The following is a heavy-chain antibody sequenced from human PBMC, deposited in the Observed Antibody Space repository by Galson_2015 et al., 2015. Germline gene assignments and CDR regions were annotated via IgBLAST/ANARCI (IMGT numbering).Heavy chain of an antibody. CDR3: AQTYGSGRFDY. Sequence: SLRLSCAASRFTFSGYAMTWVRQAPGKGLEWVSTISGNGDNTYYADSVKGRFTISRDNSKTTLFLQMNSLRAEDTAVYYCAQTYGSGRFDYWGQGTLVTVSS. CDR2: ISGNGDNT. CDR1: RFTFSGYA. D-gene: IGHD3-10*01. J-gene: IGHJ4*02. V-gene: IGHV3-23*01.